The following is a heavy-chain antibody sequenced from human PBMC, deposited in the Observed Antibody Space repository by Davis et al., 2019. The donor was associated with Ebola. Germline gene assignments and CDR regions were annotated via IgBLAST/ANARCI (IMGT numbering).Heavy chain of an antibody. CDR2: ISGDDGGT. CDR1: CFSFSSHS. J-gene: IGHJ4*02. Sequence: GESLKISCAASCFSFSSHSMNWVRQAPGKGLEWLSYISGDDGGTTYTDSVKGRFTISRDDAQNSLFLEMNSLRDEDTAVYYCARLMRTSGWYSDFWGQGALVIVSS. D-gene: IGHD6-19*01. V-gene: IGHV3-48*02. CDR3: ARLMRTSGWYSDF.